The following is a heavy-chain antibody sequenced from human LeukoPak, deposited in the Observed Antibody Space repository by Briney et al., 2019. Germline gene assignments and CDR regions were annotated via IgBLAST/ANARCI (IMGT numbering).Heavy chain of an antibody. CDR1: GYTFTSYA. CDR2: INAGNGNT. CDR3: AREVDSSGYYNDY. J-gene: IGHJ4*02. Sequence: ASVKVSCKASGYTFTSYAMHWVRQAPGQRLEWMGWINAGNGNTKYSQKFQGRVTITRDTSASTAYMELSSLRSEDTAVYYCAREVDSSGYYNDYWGQGTLSLSPQ. V-gene: IGHV1-3*01. D-gene: IGHD3-22*01.